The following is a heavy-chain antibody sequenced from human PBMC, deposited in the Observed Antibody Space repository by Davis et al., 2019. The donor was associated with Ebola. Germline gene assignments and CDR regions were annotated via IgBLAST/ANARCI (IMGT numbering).Heavy chain of an antibody. V-gene: IGHV3-23*01. CDR2: ISGSGGST. Sequence: GESLKISCAASGFTFSSYAMSWVRQAPGKGLEWVSAISGSGGSTYYADSVKGRFTISRDNSKNTLYLQMNSLRAEDTAVYYCAKDGGRGYSYVEKRYYYGMDVWGQGTTVTVSS. J-gene: IGHJ6*02. CDR3: AKDGGRGYSYVEKRYYYGMDV. D-gene: IGHD5-18*01. CDR1: GFTFSSYA.